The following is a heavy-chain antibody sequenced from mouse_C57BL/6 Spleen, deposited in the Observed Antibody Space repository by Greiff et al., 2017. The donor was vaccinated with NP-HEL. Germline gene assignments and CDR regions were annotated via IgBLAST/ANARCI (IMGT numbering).Heavy chain of an antibody. CDR3: ARMGYGYDVEYYYAMDY. V-gene: IGHV2-2*01. CDR1: GFSLTSYG. CDR2: IWSGGST. D-gene: IGHD2-2*01. Sequence: QVQLQQSGPGLVQPSQSLSITCTVSGFSLTSYGVHWVRQSPGKGLEWLGVIWSGGSTDYNAAFISRLSISKDNSKSQVFFKMNSLQADDTAIYYCARMGYGYDVEYYYAMDYWGQGTSVTVSS. J-gene: IGHJ4*01.